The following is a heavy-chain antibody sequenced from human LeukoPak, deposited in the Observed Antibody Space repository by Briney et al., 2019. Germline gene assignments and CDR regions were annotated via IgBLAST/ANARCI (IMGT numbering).Heavy chain of an antibody. CDR3: ARDRGKDYFGD. D-gene: IGHD4-23*01. Sequence: PGGSLRLSCVTSGLTFTSHGFHWLRQAADKGLEWVAFVRNDGFDTYHSNSVKGRFSISRDDSKNTVYLQMDSLRAEDTALYYCARDRGKDYFGDWGQGTQVTVSS. J-gene: IGHJ4*02. CDR2: VRNDGFDT. V-gene: IGHV3-30*02. CDR1: GLTFTSHG.